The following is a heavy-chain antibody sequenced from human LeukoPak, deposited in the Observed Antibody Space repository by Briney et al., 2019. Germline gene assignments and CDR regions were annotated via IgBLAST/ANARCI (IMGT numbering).Heavy chain of an antibody. CDR1: GFTFSSYW. V-gene: IGHV3-7*02. D-gene: IGHD3-22*01. CDR2: IKQDGSEK. Sequence: GGSLRLSCAASGFTFSSYWMSWVRQAPGKGLEWVANIKQDGSEKYYVDSVKGRFTISRDNAKNSLYLQMNSLRAEDTAVYYCASHYYDSSGYYYGMDVWGQGTTVSLSS. CDR3: ASHYYDSSGYYYGMDV. J-gene: IGHJ6*02.